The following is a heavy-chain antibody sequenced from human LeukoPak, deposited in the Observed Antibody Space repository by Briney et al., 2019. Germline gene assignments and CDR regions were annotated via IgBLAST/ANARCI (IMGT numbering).Heavy chain of an antibody. D-gene: IGHD3-3*01. Sequence: SETLSLTCSVSGGSISSSSYYWGWIRQPPGKGLEWSGSIYYSGSTYYNPSLKSRVTISVDTSKNQFSLKLSSVTAADTAVYYCASGVDYDFWSGYYTSWFDPWGQGTLVTVSS. CDR3: ASGVDYDFWSGYYTSWFDP. J-gene: IGHJ5*02. CDR2: IYYSGST. CDR1: GGSISSSSYY. V-gene: IGHV4-39*01.